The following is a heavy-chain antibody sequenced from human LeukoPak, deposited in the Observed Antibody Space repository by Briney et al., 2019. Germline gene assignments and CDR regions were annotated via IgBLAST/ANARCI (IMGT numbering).Heavy chain of an antibody. Sequence: GGFLRLSCAASGFTFSNAWMSWVRQAPGKGLEWVGRIKSKTDGGTTDYAAPVKGRFTISRDDSKNTLYLQMNSLRDEDTAVYYCARVRSWYGMDVWGQGTTVTVSS. V-gene: IGHV3-15*01. CDR3: ARVRSWYGMDV. J-gene: IGHJ6*02. CDR2: IKSKTDGGTT. D-gene: IGHD6-13*01. CDR1: GFTFSNAW.